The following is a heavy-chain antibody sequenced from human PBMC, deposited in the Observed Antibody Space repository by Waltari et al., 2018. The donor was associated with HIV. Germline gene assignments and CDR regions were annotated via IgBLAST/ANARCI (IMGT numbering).Heavy chain of an antibody. CDR3: ARVGSAVADSYYYYGMDV. V-gene: IGHV4-61*02. CDR1: GGSISSGSYS. Sequence: QVQLQESGPGLVKPSQTLSLTCTVSGGSISSGSYSWTWIRTPARRGLEWIGRVYTSGSTHYNPSLKSRVTISVDTSKNQVSRKLSSVTAADTAGYYCARVGSAVADSYYYYGMDVWGQGTTVTVSS. CDR2: VYTSGST. D-gene: IGHD6-19*01. J-gene: IGHJ6*02.